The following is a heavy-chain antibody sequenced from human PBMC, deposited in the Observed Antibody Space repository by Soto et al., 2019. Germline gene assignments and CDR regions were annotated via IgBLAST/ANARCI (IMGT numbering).Heavy chain of an antibody. J-gene: IGHJ4*02. CDR1: GCSANNNAFS. CDR2: FSSSRRT. D-gene: IGHD6-19*01. CDR3: ARALSTHLAVAGMGYLDY. V-gene: IGHV4-31*03. Sequence: TLSLPFTVLGCSANNNAFSWTWIRQHTGKSPECEGHFSSSRRTYYSPYLNRRVAISLDASKNHFSLQLPSVTAADTAVYYCARALSTHLAVAGMGYLDYWGPGTLVTVSS.